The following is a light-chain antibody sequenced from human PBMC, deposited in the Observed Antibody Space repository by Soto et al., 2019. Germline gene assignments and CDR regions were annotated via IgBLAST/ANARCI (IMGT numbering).Light chain of an antibody. V-gene: IGKV3-11*01. CDR1: QSVGTY. J-gene: IGKJ2*01. CDR3: QQRSNWPPYT. CDR2: DAS. Sequence: EIVLTQSRATLSLSPGERATFSCRASQSVGTYLGWYQQKPGQAPRLLIYDASNRATGIPARFSGSGSGTDFTLSISSLDPEDFAVYYCQQRSNWPPYTFGQGTKLEIK.